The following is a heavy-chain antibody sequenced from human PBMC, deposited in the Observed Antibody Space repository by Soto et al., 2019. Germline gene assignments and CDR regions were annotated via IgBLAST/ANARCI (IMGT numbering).Heavy chain of an antibody. D-gene: IGHD3-10*01. Sequence: GESLKISCKGSGYSFSSHWIGWVCQMPGKGLDWMAMIFPDDSDTRYSPSFQGRVTISVDKSTSTASLQWHSLEASDTAMYYCARLDYGSGTPHFDVWGQGTQVTVSS. CDR3: ARLDYGSGTPHFDV. J-gene: IGHJ4*02. CDR1: GYSFSSHW. CDR2: IFPDDSDT. V-gene: IGHV5-51*01.